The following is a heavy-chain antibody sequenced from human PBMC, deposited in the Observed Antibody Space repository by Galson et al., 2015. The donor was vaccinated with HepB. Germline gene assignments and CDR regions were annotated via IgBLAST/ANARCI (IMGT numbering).Heavy chain of an antibody. Sequence: SVKVSCKASGYTFTSNGISWVRQAPGQGLEWMGWISGYKGNTNYVKKFQGRVTMTTDTSTSTAYMELRSLRYDDTAVYYCARDVGSISLYFFDYWGQGTPVTVSS. CDR1: GYTFTSNG. J-gene: IGHJ4*02. D-gene: IGHD4-11*01. CDR2: ISGYKGNT. V-gene: IGHV1-18*04. CDR3: ARDVGSISLYFFDY.